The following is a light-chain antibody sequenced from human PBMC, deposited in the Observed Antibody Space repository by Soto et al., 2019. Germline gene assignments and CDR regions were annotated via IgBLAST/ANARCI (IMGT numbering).Light chain of an antibody. Sequence: GWTQSPGTLSLSPGERATLSCRASQSVSNNYLAWYQQKPGQAPRLLIYGASNRATGIPDRFSGSGSGTDFTLTISRLEPEDFAVYYCQQYGSSGTFGQGTKVDIK. V-gene: IGKV3-20*01. CDR1: QSVSNNY. CDR2: GAS. CDR3: QQYGSSGT. J-gene: IGKJ1*01.